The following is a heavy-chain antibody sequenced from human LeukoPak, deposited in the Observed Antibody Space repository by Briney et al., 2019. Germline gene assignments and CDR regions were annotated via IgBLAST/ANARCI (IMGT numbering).Heavy chain of an antibody. CDR2: INPNSGGT. CDR1: GYTFTGYY. CDR3: ARDGSGITMVRGVIPYFDY. V-gene: IGHV1-2*02. D-gene: IGHD3-10*01. Sequence: GASVKVSCKASGYTFTGYYMHWVRQAPGQGLGWVGWINPNSGGTNYAQKFQGRVPMTRDTSISTAYMELSRLKSDGTAVYYCARDGSGITMVRGVIPYFDYWGQGTLVTVSS. J-gene: IGHJ4*02.